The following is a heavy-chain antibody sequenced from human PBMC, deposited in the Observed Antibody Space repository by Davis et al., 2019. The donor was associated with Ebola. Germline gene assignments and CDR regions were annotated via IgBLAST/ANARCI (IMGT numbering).Heavy chain of an antibody. D-gene: IGHD5-12*01. CDR1: GYTFTSYD. V-gene: IGHV1-8*01. Sequence: ASVKVSCKASGYTFTSYDINWVRQATGQGLEWMGWMNPNSGNTGYAQKFQGIVTMTRNTSISTAYMELSSLRSEDTAVYYCVRSEYSGNDYADYWGQGTLVTVSS. CDR2: MNPNSGNT. J-gene: IGHJ4*02. CDR3: VRSEYSGNDYADY.